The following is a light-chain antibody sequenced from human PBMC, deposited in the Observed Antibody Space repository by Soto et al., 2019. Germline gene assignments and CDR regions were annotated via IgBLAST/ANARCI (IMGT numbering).Light chain of an antibody. CDR3: MQATLSPF. V-gene: IGKV2-24*01. CDR1: QSLVHSDGNIY. J-gene: IGKJ1*01. Sequence: DIVMTQTPLSAPVTLGQPASISCRSSQSLVHSDGNIYLSWLQQRPGQPPRLLIYKVSNRLSGVPDRFSGSEAETDITLKISRVEAEDVGIYFFMQATLSPFFGPGPKGEI. CDR2: KVS.